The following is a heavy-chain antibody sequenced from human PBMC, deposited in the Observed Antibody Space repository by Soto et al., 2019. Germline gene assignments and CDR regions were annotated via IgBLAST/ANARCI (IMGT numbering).Heavy chain of an antibody. D-gene: IGHD2-21*01. V-gene: IGHV3-23*01. CDR1: RFRVRSSA. Sequence: PCGCINISSAASRFRVRSSAITWVRQAPGKGMEWVSAIRGSGGSTYYADSVKGRVTISRDNSKNTLSLQMNSLRAEETAVYYFAKEARHSPAAHTSYNNGIGV. J-gene: IGHJ6*01. CDR3: AKEARHSPAAHTSYNNGIGV. CDR2: IRGSGGST.